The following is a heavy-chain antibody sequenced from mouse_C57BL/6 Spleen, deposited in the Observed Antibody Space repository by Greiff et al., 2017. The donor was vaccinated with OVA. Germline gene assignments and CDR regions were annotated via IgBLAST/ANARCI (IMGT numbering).Heavy chain of an antibody. CDR2: ISNKANNHAT. V-gene: IGHV6-6*01. Sequence: EVKLMESGGGLVQPGGSMKLSCAASGFTFSDAWMDWVRQSPETGLEWVAVISNKANNHATYSAVSVKGRFTISRDDSKSSVYLQMNSLRAEDTGMYYCTRGREGFAYWGQGTLVTVSA. CDR3: TRGREGFAY. CDR1: GFTFSDAW. J-gene: IGHJ3*01.